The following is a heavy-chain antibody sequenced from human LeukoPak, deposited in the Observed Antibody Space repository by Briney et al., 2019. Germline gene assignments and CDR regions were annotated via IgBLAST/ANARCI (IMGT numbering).Heavy chain of an antibody. Sequence: GGSLRLSCAASGFTFSNYWMHWVRQAPGKGLVWVSRINSDGSSTTYADSVKGRFTISRDNAKNTLYLQMNSLRVEDTAVYYCARVDTAMDPFDYWGQGTQVTVSS. D-gene: IGHD5-18*01. V-gene: IGHV3-74*01. J-gene: IGHJ4*02. CDR3: ARVDTAMDPFDY. CDR1: GFTFSNYW. CDR2: INSDGSST.